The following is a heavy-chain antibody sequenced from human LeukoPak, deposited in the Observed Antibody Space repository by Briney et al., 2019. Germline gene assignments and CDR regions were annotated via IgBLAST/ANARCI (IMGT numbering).Heavy chain of an antibody. CDR3: SRGLDSRKLGY. D-gene: IGHD3-22*01. V-gene: IGHV4-34*09. J-gene: IGHJ4*02. Sequence: LRLSCAASGFTFRGYWMTWVRQAPGKGLEWIGSIHPSGMLYNNPSLESRVTMSRDTSKNQFSLNLNSVTAADTAVYFCSRGLDSRKLGYWGQGILVTVSS. CDR2: IHPSGML. CDR1: GFTFRGYW.